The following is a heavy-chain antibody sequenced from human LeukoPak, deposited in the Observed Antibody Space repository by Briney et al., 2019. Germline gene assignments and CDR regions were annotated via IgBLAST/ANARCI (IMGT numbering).Heavy chain of an antibody. D-gene: IGHD6-13*01. CDR1: GGSISSYY. V-gene: IGHV4-59*01. CDR3: AREREPYSSTPGVNWFDS. J-gene: IGHJ5*01. CDR2: IYYSGST. Sequence: KPSETLSLTCTVSGGSISSYYWTWIRQPPGKGLEWVGYIYYSGSTNYNPSLKSRVTIPLDTSKNQFPLKLSSVTAADTAVYYCAREREPYSSTPGVNWFDSWGQGTLVTVSS.